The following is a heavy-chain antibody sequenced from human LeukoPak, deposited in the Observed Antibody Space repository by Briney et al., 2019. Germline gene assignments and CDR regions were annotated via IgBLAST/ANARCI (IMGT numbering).Heavy chain of an antibody. J-gene: IGHJ4*02. D-gene: IGHD6-6*01. CDR2: IIPIFGIA. Sequence: SVKVSCKASGGTFSSYAISWVRQAPGQGLEWMGRIIPIFGIANYAQKFQGRVTITADKSTSTAYMELSSLRSEDTAVYYCARGRRHSSSPPWYWGQGTLVTVSS. V-gene: IGHV1-69*04. CDR1: GGTFSSYA. CDR3: ARGRRHSSSPPWY.